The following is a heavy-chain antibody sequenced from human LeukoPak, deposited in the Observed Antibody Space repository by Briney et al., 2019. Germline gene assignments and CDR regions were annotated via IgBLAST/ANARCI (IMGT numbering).Heavy chain of an antibody. J-gene: IGHJ3*02. D-gene: IGHD3-10*01. CDR1: GGTFSNYA. CDR3: ARGMVRGVIGGGAFDI. V-gene: IGHV1-69*06. Sequence: ASVKVSCTASGGTFSNYAISWVRQAPGQGLEWMGGIIPIFGTANYAQKFQGRVTISADKSTSTAYMELGSLRSNDTAVYYCARGMVRGVIGGGAFDIWGQGTMVTVSS. CDR2: IIPIFGTA.